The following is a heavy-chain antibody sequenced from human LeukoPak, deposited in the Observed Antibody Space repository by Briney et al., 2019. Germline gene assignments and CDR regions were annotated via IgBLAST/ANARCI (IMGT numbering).Heavy chain of an antibody. Sequence: PGGSLRLSCAASGFTFSSYWASWVRQAPGKGLEWVANIKEDGSEKNYVDSVKGRFTISRDNAKNSLYLQMNSLRAEDTAVYYCARSPYDFWSGHPYAFDIWGQGTMVTVSS. D-gene: IGHD3-3*01. CDR1: GFTFSSYW. V-gene: IGHV3-7*01. J-gene: IGHJ3*02. CDR2: IKEDGSEK. CDR3: ARSPYDFWSGHPYAFDI.